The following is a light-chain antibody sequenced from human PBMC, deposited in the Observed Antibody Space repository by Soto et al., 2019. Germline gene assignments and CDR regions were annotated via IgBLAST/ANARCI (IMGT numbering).Light chain of an antibody. V-gene: IGLV2-14*01. Sequence: QSVLTQPASASGSPGQSIAIPCTGTSSDVGGYNYVCWYQQHPGKAPKLMIYDVSNRPSGVSDRFSGSKSGNTASLTISGIQPEDEADYYCSSYTGTSTYVFGTGTKVTVL. CDR2: DVS. CDR3: SSYTGTSTYV. CDR1: SSDVGGYNY. J-gene: IGLJ1*01.